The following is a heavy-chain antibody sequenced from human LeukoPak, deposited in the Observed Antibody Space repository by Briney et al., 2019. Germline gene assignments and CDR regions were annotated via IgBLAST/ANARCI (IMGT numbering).Heavy chain of an antibody. CDR1: GGSISSYY. J-gene: IGHJ4*02. D-gene: IGHD3-16*02. Sequence: SETLSLTCTVSGGSISSYYWSWIRQPPGKGLEWIGYIYYSGSTYYNPSLKSRVTISVDTSKNQFSLKLSSVTAADTAVYYCARAGDNYVWGSYLFFDYWGQGTLVTVSS. V-gene: IGHV4-59*12. CDR3: ARAGDNYVWGSYLFFDY. CDR2: IYYSGST.